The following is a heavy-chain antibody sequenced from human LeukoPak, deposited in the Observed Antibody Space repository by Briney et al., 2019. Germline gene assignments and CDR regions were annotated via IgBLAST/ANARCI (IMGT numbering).Heavy chain of an antibody. CDR2: IYPGDSDT. J-gene: IGHJ3*02. CDR3: ARAMCTNGVCYTPDAFDI. D-gene: IGHD2-8*01. CDR1: GYIFTSYW. Sequence: HGESLKISCKGSGYIFTSYWIGWVRQMPGKGLEWMGIIYPGDSDTRYSPSFQGQVTISADKSISTAYLQWSSLKASDTAMYYCARAMCTNGVCYTPDAFDIWGQGTMVTVSS. V-gene: IGHV5-51*01.